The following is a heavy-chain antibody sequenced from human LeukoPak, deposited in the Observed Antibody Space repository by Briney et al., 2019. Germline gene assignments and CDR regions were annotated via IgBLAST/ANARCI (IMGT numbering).Heavy chain of an antibody. D-gene: IGHD1-26*01. J-gene: IGHJ5*02. V-gene: IGHV1-2*02. CDR1: GYTFTGYY. Sequence: VASVKVSCKASGYTFTGYYMHWVRQAPGQGLEWMGWINPNSGGTNYAQKFQGRVTMARDTSISTAYMELSRLRSDDTAVYYCARDSSGSYLLYNWFDPWGQGTLVTVSS. CDR2: INPNSGGT. CDR3: ARDSSGSYLLYNWFDP.